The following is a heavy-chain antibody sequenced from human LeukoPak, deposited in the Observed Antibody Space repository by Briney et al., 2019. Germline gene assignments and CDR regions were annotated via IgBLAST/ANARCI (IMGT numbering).Heavy chain of an antibody. Sequence: SETLSLTCTVSGGSISSSSYYWGWIRQPPGKGLEWIGSIYHSGSTYYNPSLKSRVTISVDTSKNQFSLKLSSVTAADTAVYYCARDQFATNVGYWGQGTLVTVSS. CDR3: ARDQFATNVGY. V-gene: IGHV4-39*07. CDR1: GGSISSSSYY. D-gene: IGHD5-12*01. CDR2: IYHSGST. J-gene: IGHJ4*02.